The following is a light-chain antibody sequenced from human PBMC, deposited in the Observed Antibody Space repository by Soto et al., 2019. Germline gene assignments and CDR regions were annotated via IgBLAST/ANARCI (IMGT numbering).Light chain of an antibody. V-gene: IGKV3-20*01. CDR1: QSVRSSY. J-gene: IGKJ5*01. CDR2: GAS. CDR3: QRGIT. Sequence: EIVLTQSPGTLSLSPGERATLSCRASQSVRSSYLAWYQQKPGQAPRLLIYGASSRAAGIPDRFSGSGSGTDFTLSISRLEPEDFAVYYCQRGITFGQGHDWRL.